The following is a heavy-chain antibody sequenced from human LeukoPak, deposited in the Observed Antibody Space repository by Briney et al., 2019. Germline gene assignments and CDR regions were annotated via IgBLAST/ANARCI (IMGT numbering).Heavy chain of an antibody. CDR3: ARDMGAPDYGSYSVDY. D-gene: IGHD4-23*01. Sequence: PSETLSLTCTVSGGSVSSRSYYWSWIRQPPGRGLEWIAYIHYSGSAAYNPSLKSRVTISRDMSTNQFSLKMTSVTAADTAVYFCARDMGAPDYGSYSVDYWGQGTLVTVSS. V-gene: IGHV4-61*01. CDR2: IHYSGSA. CDR1: GGSVSSRSYY. J-gene: IGHJ4*02.